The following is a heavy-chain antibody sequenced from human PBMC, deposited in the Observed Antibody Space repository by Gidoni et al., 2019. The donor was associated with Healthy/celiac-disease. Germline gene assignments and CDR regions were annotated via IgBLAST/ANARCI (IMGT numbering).Heavy chain of an antibody. Sequence: EVQLLESGGGLVQPGGSLRLSCAASGFTFSSYAMSLVRQAPGKGLEWVSAISGSGGSTYYADSVKGRFTISRDNSKNTLYLQMNSLRAEDTAVYYCARITMIVVSYFDYWGQGTLVTVSS. V-gene: IGHV3-23*01. CDR3: ARITMIVVSYFDY. J-gene: IGHJ4*02. CDR1: GFTFSSYA. CDR2: ISGSGGST. D-gene: IGHD3-22*01.